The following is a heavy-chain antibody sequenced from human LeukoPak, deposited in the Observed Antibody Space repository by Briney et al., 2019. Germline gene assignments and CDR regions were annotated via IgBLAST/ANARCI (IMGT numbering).Heavy chain of an antibody. CDR2: MNSDGSAT. CDR3: AKGPNYSDS. CDR1: VFSFSNYW. V-gene: IGHV3-74*01. Sequence: VGSLRLSCAASVFSFSNYWMHWVRQAPGKGLVWVTRMNSDGSATYYADSVQGRFTISRDNAKNTLYLQMNSLRAEDTAMYFCAKGPNYSDSCGQGTLVTVSS. J-gene: IGHJ4*02.